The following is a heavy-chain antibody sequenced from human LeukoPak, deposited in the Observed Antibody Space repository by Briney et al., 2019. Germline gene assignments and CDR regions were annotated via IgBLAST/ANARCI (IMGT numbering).Heavy chain of an antibody. CDR1: GGSISSGSYY. J-gene: IGHJ5*02. D-gene: IGHD6-13*01. V-gene: IGHV4-61*02. Sequence: PSETLSLTCTVSGGSISSGSYYWSWIRQPAGKGLEWIGRIYASGTANYNPSLKSRVTISVDTSKNQFSLKLSSVTAADTAVYYCARDSSIAAAGIRRWVWFDPWGQGTLVTVSS. CDR3: ARDSSIAAAGIRRWVWFDP. CDR2: IYASGTA.